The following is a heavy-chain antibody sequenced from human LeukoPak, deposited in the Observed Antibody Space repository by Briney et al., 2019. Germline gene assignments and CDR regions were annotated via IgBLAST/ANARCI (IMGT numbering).Heavy chain of an antibody. J-gene: IGHJ4*02. D-gene: IGHD3-22*01. CDR3: AKDFKYYYDSSGYYGGPLE. V-gene: IGHV3-23*01. CDR1: GFTFSSYA. CDR2: ISDSGSRT. Sequence: GGSLRLSCAASGFTFSSYAMSWVRQAPGKRLEWVSSISDSGSRTDSADSVKGRFTISRDNAKNSLYLQMNSLRAEDTAVYYSAKDFKYYYDSSGYYGGPLEWGQGTLVTVSS.